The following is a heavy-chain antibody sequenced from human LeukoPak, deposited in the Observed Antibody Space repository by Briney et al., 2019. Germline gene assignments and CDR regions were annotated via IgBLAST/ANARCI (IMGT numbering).Heavy chain of an antibody. Sequence: GGSLRLSCVASGFTFSSYWMHWVRQVPGKGLVWVARINNDGRSTSYAESVKGRFTISRDNAKNTLYLQMNSLRAEDTAVYFCVRDVCGDRDGFFDNWGQGTLVTVSS. J-gene: IGHJ4*02. D-gene: IGHD5-24*01. CDR1: GFTFSSYW. V-gene: IGHV3-74*01. CDR2: INNDGRST. CDR3: VRDVCGDRDGFFDN.